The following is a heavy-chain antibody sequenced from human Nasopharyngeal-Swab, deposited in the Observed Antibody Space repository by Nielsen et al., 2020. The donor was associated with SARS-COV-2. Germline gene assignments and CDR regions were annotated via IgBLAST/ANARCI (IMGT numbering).Heavy chain of an antibody. J-gene: IGHJ5*02. D-gene: IGHD6-13*01. CDR1: GYTFTSYA. CDR2: INTNTGNP. V-gene: IGHV7-4-1*02. Sequence: ASVKVSCKASGYTFTSYAMNWVRQAPGQGLEWMGWINTNTGNPTYAQGFTGRFVFSLGTSVSTAYLQISSLKAEDTAVYYCARGPSPYSSSWYDWFDPWGQGTLVTVSS. CDR3: ARGPSPYSSSWYDWFDP.